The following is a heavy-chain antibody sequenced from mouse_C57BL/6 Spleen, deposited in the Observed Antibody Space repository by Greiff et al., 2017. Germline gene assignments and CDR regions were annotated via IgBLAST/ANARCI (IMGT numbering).Heavy chain of an antibody. V-gene: IGHV2-2*01. CDR1: GFSLTSYG. CDR2: LWSGGST. D-gene: IGHD2-12*01. CDR3: ARNGDSYPYYYAVDY. Sequence: VKLMESGPGLVQPSQSLSITCTVSGFSLTSYGVHWVRQSPGKGLEWLGVLWSGGSTDYNAAFISRLSISKDNSKSHVFLKMNSQQADDTAIYNWARNGDSYPYYYAVDYWGQGTLVTVSA. J-gene: IGHJ4*01.